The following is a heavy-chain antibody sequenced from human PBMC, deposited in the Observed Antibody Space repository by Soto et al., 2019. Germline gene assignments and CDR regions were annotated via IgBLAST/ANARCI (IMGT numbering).Heavy chain of an antibody. CDR1: ELTFSNYA. Sequence: EVQLLESGGGLVQPGWSLRLSCAASELTFSNYAVSWVRQAPGKGLEWVSIISGTGSRTSYADSVKGRFAISRDNSKNTVYLQMNNLRAEDTAIYFCAKDQRFSAEYGDYGARSAVDMWGQGTMVTVSS. J-gene: IGHJ3*02. CDR2: ISGTGSRT. CDR3: AKDQRFSAEYGDYGARSAVDM. V-gene: IGHV3-23*01. D-gene: IGHD4-17*01.